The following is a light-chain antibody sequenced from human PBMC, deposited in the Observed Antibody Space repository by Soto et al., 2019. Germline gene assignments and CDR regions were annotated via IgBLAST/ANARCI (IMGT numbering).Light chain of an antibody. V-gene: IGKV1-5*01. J-gene: IGKJ1*01. CDR1: QSISGW. CDR2: DAS. Sequence: DIQMTQSPSTLSASVGDRVTITCRASQSISGWLAWYQQKPGKAPKLLIYDASSLESGVPSRFSGSGSGTEFTLTISSLQPDDFATYYCQQYNTYGTFGQGTKVEIK. CDR3: QQYNTYGT.